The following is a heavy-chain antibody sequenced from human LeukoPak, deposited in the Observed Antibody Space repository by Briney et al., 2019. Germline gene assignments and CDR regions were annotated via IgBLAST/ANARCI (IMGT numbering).Heavy chain of an antibody. CDR1: GFTFSSYS. Sequence: PGGSLRLSCVASGFTFSSYSMNWVRHAPGKGLEWVSYISSSSSTIYYADSVKGRFTISRDNVKNSVYLQMNSLRAEDTGVYYCARALLGYSGYGTVDYWGQGTLVTVSS. CDR2: ISSSSSTI. D-gene: IGHD5-12*01. J-gene: IGHJ4*02. CDR3: ARALLGYSGYGTVDY. V-gene: IGHV3-48*01.